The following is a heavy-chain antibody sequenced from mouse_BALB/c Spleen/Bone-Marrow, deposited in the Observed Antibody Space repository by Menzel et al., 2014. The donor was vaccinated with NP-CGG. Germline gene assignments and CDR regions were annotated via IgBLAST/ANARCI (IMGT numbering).Heavy chain of an antibody. J-gene: IGHJ3*01. V-gene: IGHV14-3*02. Sequence: EVQLQQSGAELVKPGASVKLSCTASGFNIKDTYMHWVKQRPEQGLEWIVGIDPANGNTKYDPKFQGKATTTADTSSNTAYLQLNSLTSEDTAVYYCAYYRYDEGGFAFWGQGTLVTVSA. CDR2: IDPANGNT. CDR1: GFNIKDTY. D-gene: IGHD2-14*01. CDR3: AYYRYDEGGFAF.